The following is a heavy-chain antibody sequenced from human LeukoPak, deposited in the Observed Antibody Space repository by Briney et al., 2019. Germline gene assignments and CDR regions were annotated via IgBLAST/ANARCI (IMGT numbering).Heavy chain of an antibody. D-gene: IGHD1-26*01. J-gene: IGHJ6*04. Sequence: GGSLRLSCAASGFTFSSYSMNWVRQAPGKGLEWVSSISSTSTYIYYADSVKGRFTISRDNVKNSLYLQMNSLRAEDTAVYYCACLVGATQDVWGKGTTVIVSS. CDR1: GFTFSSYS. V-gene: IGHV3-21*01. CDR2: ISSTSTYI. CDR3: ACLVGATQDV.